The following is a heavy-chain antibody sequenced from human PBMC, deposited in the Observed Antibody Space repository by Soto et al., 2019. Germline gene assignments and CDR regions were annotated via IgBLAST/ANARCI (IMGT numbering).Heavy chain of an antibody. J-gene: IGHJ6*02. CDR1: GFTFSNYW. Sequence: PGGSLRLSCAPSGFTFSNYWMSWVRQAPGQGLEWVASTKQDGSVKPYVDSVKGRFTISRDNAEKSLYLQMNSLRAEDTAVYYCARDRGYYGSGSYGYYYYYYGMDVWGQGTTVTVSS. V-gene: IGHV3-7*03. CDR2: TKQDGSVK. CDR3: ARDRGYYGSGSYGYYYYYYGMDV. D-gene: IGHD3-10*01.